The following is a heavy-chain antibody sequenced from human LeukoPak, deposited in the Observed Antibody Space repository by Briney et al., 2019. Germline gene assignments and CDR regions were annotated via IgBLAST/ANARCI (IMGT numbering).Heavy chain of an antibody. CDR2: IYYSGST. CDR1: GGSINSYY. D-gene: IGHD6-13*01. J-gene: IGHJ4*02. CDR3: ARVTGYMTEDYFDY. V-gene: IGHV4-59*01. Sequence: SETLSLTCSVSGGSINSYYWSWIRQPPGKGLEWIGYIYYSGSTNYNPSLKSRVTISVDTSKNQFSLRLSSVTAADTAVYYCARVTGYMTEDYFDYWGQGTLITVSS.